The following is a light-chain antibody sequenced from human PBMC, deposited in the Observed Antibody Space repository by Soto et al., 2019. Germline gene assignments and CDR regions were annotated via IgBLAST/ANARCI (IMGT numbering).Light chain of an antibody. Sequence: DIEMTQSPSSLSASVGDRVTITCRASQRISSYLNWYQQKPGKAPKILIYAVSNLQSGVTSRFSGSRSGTDFTLTISSLQPEDFATYYCHQSYSAPRTFGQGTKVEIK. CDR2: AVS. CDR1: QRISSY. V-gene: IGKV1-39*01. CDR3: HQSYSAPRT. J-gene: IGKJ1*01.